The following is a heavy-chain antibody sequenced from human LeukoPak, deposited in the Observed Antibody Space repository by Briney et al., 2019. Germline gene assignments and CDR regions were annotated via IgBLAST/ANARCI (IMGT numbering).Heavy chain of an antibody. CDR3: ARDDYGDYHFDY. CDR2: ISYDGSNK. V-gene: IGHV3-30-3*01. J-gene: IGHJ4*02. CDR1: GFTFSSYA. Sequence: GGSLRLSCAASGFTFSSYAMHWVRQAPGKGLEWVAVISYDGSNKYYADSVKGRFTISKDNSKNTLYLQMNSLRAEDTAVYYCARDDYGDYHFDYWGQGTLVTVSS. D-gene: IGHD4-17*01.